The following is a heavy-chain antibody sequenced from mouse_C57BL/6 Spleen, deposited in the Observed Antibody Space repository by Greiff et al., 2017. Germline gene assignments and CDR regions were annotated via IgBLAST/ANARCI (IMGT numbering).Heavy chain of an antibody. V-gene: IGHV3-6*01. CDR3: ARGSYYYGSSSWFAY. CDR1: GYSITSGYY. D-gene: IGHD1-1*01. CDR2: ISYDGSN. J-gene: IGHJ3*01. Sequence: VQLKQSGPGLVKPSQSLSLTCSVTGYSITSGYYWNWIRQFPGNKLEWMGYISYDGSNNYNPSLKNRSSITRDTSKNQFFLKLNSVTTEDTATYYCARGSYYYGSSSWFAYWGQGTLVTVSA.